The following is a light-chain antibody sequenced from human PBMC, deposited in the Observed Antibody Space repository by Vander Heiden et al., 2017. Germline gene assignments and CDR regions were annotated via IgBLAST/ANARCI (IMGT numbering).Light chain of an antibody. Sequence: QSVLMPPPSLSRPPGQRVTLSCTGSSSNTGAGYDVHWYQQLPGAAPILLIYDSSNRPAGVPDRFSGSKSGTSASLAITGLQAEDEDDYYCQSYDSSLSGSRVFGGGTKVTVL. CDR3: QSYDSSLSGSRV. CDR2: DSS. V-gene: IGLV1-40*01. J-gene: IGLJ3*02. CDR1: SSNTGAGYD.